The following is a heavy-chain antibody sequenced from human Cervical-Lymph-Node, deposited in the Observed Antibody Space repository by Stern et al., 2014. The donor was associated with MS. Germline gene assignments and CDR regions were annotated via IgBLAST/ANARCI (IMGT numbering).Heavy chain of an antibody. CDR1: GFIFSSYA. Sequence: VQLVESGGGVVQPWRSLRLSCAASGFIFSSYAMHWVRQAPGKGLDWVAFLSNEGNKQFYADSVKGRFTISRDNSNNTLYLQMNSLRPEDTAVYYCARDTCRGGGCYFRYWGQGILITVSS. V-gene: IGHV3-30-3*01. D-gene: IGHD2-15*01. CDR3: ARDTCRGGGCYFRY. J-gene: IGHJ4*02. CDR2: LSNEGNKQ.